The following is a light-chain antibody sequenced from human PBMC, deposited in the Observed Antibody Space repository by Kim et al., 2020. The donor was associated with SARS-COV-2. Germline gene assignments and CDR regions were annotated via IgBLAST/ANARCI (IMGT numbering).Light chain of an antibody. CDR1: QSVRNNY. V-gene: IGKV3-20*01. CDR3: LHYGGSPIHT. J-gene: IGKJ2*01. Sequence: EIVLTQSPGALSLSPGERATLSCRASQSVRNNYLTWYQHKPGQAPRLLIYGASSRAAGIPDRFSGSESGTDFTLTISRLEPEDFAVYYCLHYGGSPIHTFGQGTKLEI. CDR2: GAS.